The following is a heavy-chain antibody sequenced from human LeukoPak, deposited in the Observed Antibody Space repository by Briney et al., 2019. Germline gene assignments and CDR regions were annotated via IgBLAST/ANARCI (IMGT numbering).Heavy chain of an antibody. J-gene: IGHJ4*02. Sequence: ASVKVSCKASGYTFTSYGISWVRQAPGQGLEWMGWISAYNGNTNYAQKLQGRVTMTTDTSTSTAYTELRSLRSDDTAVYYCARKSGSYRSYYFDYWGQGTLVTVSS. CDR2: ISAYNGNT. D-gene: IGHD3-16*02. V-gene: IGHV1-18*01. CDR3: ARKSGSYRSYYFDY. CDR1: GYTFTSYG.